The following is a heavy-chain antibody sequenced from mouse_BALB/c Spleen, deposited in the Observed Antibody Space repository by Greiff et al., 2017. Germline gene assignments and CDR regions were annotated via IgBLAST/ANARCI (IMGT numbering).Heavy chain of an antibody. CDR1: GYTFTDYE. CDR3: TIYGSSPLFDY. V-gene: IGHV1-15*01. CDR2: IDPETGGT. Sequence: QVQLQQSGAELVRPGASVTLSCKASGYTFTDYEMHWVKQTPVHGLEWIGAIDPETGGTAYNQKFKGKATLTADKSSSTAYMELRSLTSEDSAVYYCTIYGSSPLFDYWGQGTTLTVSS. J-gene: IGHJ2*01. D-gene: IGHD1-1*01.